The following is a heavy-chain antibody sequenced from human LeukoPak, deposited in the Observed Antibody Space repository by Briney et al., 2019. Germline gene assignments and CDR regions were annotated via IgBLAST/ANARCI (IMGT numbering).Heavy chain of an antibody. V-gene: IGHV4-59*12. CDR1: GGSISSYY. CDR2: IYYSGST. D-gene: IGHD6-19*01. Sequence: SETLSLTCTVSGGSISSYYWSWIRQPPGKGPEWIGYIYYSGSTNYNPSLKSRVTISVDTSNNQFSLKLSSVTAADTAVYYCVIAVAGTHFDYWGQGTLVTVSS. J-gene: IGHJ4*02. CDR3: VIAVAGTHFDY.